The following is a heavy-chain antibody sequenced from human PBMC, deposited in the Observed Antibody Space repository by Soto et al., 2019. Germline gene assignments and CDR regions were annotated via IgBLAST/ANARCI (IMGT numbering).Heavy chain of an antibody. Sequence: EVQLVESGGGLVKPGGSLRLSCAASGFTFSSYSMNWVRQAPGKGLEWVSFISSSSSYIYYADSVKGRFTISRDNAKNTLYPQNNSPRAEDTAVYYCGRDTEQLEPRGCYYYYGMGVWGQGTTVTVSS. V-gene: IGHV3-21*01. CDR1: GFTFSSYS. CDR2: ISSSSSYI. CDR3: GRDTEQLEPRGCYYYYGMGV. J-gene: IGHJ6*02. D-gene: IGHD1-1*01.